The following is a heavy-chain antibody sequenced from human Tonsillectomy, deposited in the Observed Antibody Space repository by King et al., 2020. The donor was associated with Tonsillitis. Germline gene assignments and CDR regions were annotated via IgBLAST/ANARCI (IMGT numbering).Heavy chain of an antibody. CDR3: AMGYRTRYFHQ. D-gene: IGHD5-12*01. V-gene: IGHV3-23*03. J-gene: IGHJ1*01. CDR2: IYGAGTTT. CDR1: GFTFNTHI. Sequence: EVQLVESGGRLVQPGGSLRLSCAASGFTFNTHIMTWVRQGPGKGLEWVSAIYGAGTTTYYADSVKGRFIISRDNSNNTLYLQMNSLRAEDTAIYYCAMGYRTRYFHQWGQGTLVTVSS.